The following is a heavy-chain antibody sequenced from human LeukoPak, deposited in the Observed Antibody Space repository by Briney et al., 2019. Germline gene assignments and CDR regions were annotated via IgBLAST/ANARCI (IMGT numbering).Heavy chain of an antibody. CDR3: TKGGDYDGLTGYYDSDC. Sequence: GASLRLSCAASGFTFSNYAMSWVHQAPGKGLEWVSAITGSGGSTWYADSVKGHFTISRDNSKNTLYLQMNSLGAEDTAVYYCTKGGDYDGLTGYYDSDCWGQGTLVTVSS. V-gene: IGHV3-23*01. D-gene: IGHD3-9*01. J-gene: IGHJ4*02. CDR1: GFTFSNYA. CDR2: ITGSGGST.